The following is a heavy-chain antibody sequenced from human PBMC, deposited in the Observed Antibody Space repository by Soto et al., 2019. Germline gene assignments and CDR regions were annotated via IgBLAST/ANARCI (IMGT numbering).Heavy chain of an antibody. CDR1: GYSFTSYW. V-gene: IGHV5-51*01. CDR2: IYPGDSDT. Sequence: GDSLKISFKGSGYSFTSYWIGWVRQMAGKGLEWMGIIYPGDSDTRYSPSFQGQVTISADKSISTAYLQWSSLKASDTAMYYCARPIRADTAMVWSSWGQGTMVTVSS. CDR3: ARPIRADTAMVWSS. D-gene: IGHD5-18*01. J-gene: IGHJ3*01.